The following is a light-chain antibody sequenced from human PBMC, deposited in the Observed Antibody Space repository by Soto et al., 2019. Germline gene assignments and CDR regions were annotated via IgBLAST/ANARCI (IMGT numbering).Light chain of an antibody. CDR1: QSVSSNS. V-gene: IGKV3-20*01. J-gene: IGKJ4*01. CDR3: HQYGSSPQA. CDR2: GAS. Sequence: EIVLTQSPGTLSVSPGERATLSCRASQSVSSNSLAWYQQKPGQAPRLLIYGASSRATGVPDRFGASGSGTDFTLTISRLEPEDFAVYFCHQYGSSPQAFGGGTKVEMK.